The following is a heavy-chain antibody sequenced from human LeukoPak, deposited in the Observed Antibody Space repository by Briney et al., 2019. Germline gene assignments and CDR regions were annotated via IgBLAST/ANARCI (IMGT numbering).Heavy chain of an antibody. J-gene: IGHJ5*02. CDR2: IYHSGST. CDR3: ARAVFEYSYGNNWFDP. D-gene: IGHD5-18*01. CDR1: GYSISSGYY. V-gene: IGHV4-38-2*02. Sequence: PSETLSLTCTVSGYSISSGYYWGWIRQPPGKGLEWIGSIYHSGSTYYNPSLKSRVTISVDTSKNQFSLKLSSVTAADTAVYYCARAVFEYSYGNNWFDPWGQGTLVTVSS.